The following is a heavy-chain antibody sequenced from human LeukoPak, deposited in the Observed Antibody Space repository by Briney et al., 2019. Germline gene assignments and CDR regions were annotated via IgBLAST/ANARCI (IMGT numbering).Heavy chain of an antibody. J-gene: IGHJ4*02. CDR3: ATRGNYYGYFDS. V-gene: IGHV3-23*01. CDR2: ISGNGGST. D-gene: IGHD5-18*01. CDR1: GLTLDTYA. Sequence: GGSLRLSCATSGLTLDTYAMTWVRQAPGKGLEWVSTISGNGGSTYYAGSVEGRFAISKDISKSTLYLAMNSLTGEDTAIYFCATRGNYYGYFDSWGQGTLVTVSS.